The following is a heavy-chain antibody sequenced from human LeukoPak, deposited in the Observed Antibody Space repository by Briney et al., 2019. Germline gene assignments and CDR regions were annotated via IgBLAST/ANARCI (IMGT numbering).Heavy chain of an antibody. Sequence: PGGSLRLSCTAPGFPFNAYNIHWIRQSPGRGREWVSFIRNDETEIHYADFAKGRFTISRDGSKNSVYLQMNSLRPDDTALYYCAKDGGRYRFDFWGQGTMVTVSS. CDR1: GFPFNAYN. J-gene: IGHJ4*02. D-gene: IGHD3-16*02. CDR2: IRNDETEI. CDR3: AKDGGRYRFDF. V-gene: IGHV3-30*02.